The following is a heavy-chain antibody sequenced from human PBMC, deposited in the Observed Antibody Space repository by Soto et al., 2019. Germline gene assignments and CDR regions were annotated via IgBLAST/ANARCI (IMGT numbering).Heavy chain of an antibody. CDR1: GFTFDDYA. J-gene: IGHJ4*02. CDR3: AKDGHHTRAYFDY. CDR2: ISWNSGSI. Sequence: EVQLVESGGGLVQPGRSLRLSCAASGFTFDDYAMHWVRQTPGKGLEWVSGISWNSGSIGYADSVKGRFTISRDNAKNSLYLQMNSLRAEDTALYYCAKDGHHTRAYFDYWGQGTLVTVSS. V-gene: IGHV3-9*01.